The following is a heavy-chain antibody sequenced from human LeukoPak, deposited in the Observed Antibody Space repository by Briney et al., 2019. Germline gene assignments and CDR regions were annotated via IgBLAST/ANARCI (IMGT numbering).Heavy chain of an antibody. V-gene: IGHV3-30*18. CDR2: ISYDGSNK. Sequence: PGGSLRLSCAASGFTFSSYGMHWVRQAPGKGLEGVAVISYDGSNKYYADSVKGRFTISRDNSKNTLYLQMNSLRAEDMAVYYCAKNRDRGVPTYYYDSSGSSHFDLWGRGTLVTVSS. CDR3: AKNRDRGVPTYYYDSSGSSHFDL. J-gene: IGHJ2*01. D-gene: IGHD3-22*01. CDR1: GFTFSSYG.